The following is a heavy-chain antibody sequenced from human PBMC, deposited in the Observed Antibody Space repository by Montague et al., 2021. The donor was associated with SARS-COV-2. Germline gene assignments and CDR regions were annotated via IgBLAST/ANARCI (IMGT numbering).Heavy chain of an antibody. CDR2: ISSNGKT. CDR1: GGSINDHY. CDR3: ARRGYYDSAGYHWHLDL. V-gene: IGHV4-4*09. D-gene: IGHD3-22*01. Sequence: SETLSLTCTVSGGSINDHYMSWIRQSPGKGLEWIGYISSNGKTNYNPSLKSRVTLSADASRNEFSLKLDSVTAADTAVYFCARRGYYDSAGYHWHLDLWGRGMLVTVSS. J-gene: IGHJ2*01.